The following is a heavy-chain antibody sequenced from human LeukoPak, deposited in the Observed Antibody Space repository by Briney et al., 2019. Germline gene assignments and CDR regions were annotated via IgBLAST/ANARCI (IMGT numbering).Heavy chain of an antibody. Sequence: ASVKVSCKASGYTLTSYLMHWVRQAPGQGLDWMGIINPSGGSTSYAQKFQGRVTMTRDTSTSTVYMELSSLRSEDTAVYYCARDSADYGDYDYWGQGTLVTVSS. CDR2: INPSGGST. CDR1: GYTLTSYL. V-gene: IGHV1-46*01. CDR3: ARDSADYGDYDY. D-gene: IGHD4-17*01. J-gene: IGHJ4*02.